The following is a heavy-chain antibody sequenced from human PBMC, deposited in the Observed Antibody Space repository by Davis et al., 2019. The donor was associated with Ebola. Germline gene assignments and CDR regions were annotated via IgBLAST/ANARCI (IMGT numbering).Heavy chain of an antibody. D-gene: IGHD3-22*01. CDR1: GYTFTSYY. Sequence: AASVKVSCKASGYTFTSYYMHWVRQAPGQGLEWMGWINTNTGNPTYAQGFTGRFVFSLDTSVSTAYLQISSLKAEDTAVYYCARDQDPITMIVVVGGMDVWGKGTTVTVSS. J-gene: IGHJ6*04. CDR3: ARDQDPITMIVVVGGMDV. V-gene: IGHV7-4-1*02. CDR2: INTNTGNP.